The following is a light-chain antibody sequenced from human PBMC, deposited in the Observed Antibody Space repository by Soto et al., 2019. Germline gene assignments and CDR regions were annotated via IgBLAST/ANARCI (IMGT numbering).Light chain of an antibody. Sequence: DVVMTQSPLSLPVTLGQSASISCTSSQSLVYADGNTYLNWLQQRPGQSPRRLIYKVFNQDSGVPDRFSGSASGSEFTLTISRVEAEDIGVYYCMQTAHWPYTFGRGTKLEIK. V-gene: IGKV2-30*01. J-gene: IGKJ2*01. CDR2: KVF. CDR3: MQTAHWPYT. CDR1: QSLVYADGNTY.